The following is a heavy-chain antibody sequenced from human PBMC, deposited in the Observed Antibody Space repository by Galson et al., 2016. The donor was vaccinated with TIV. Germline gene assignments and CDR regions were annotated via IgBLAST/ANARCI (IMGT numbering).Heavy chain of an antibody. CDR2: VSHSGST. CDR1: GGSISSNNW. V-gene: IGHV4-4*02. Sequence: ETLSLTCAVSGGSISSNNWWSWVRQAPGKGLEWIGEVSHSGSTNSNPSLKSRVLISIDKSKNHFSLQLSSVTAADTAVYYCAREIRSTHPRYYGMDVWGQGTTVTVSS. CDR3: AREIRSTHPRYYGMDV. J-gene: IGHJ6*02. D-gene: IGHD2-2*01.